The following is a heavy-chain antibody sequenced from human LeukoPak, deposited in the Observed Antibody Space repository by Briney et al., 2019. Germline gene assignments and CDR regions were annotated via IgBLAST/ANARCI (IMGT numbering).Heavy chain of an antibody. Sequence: TGGSLRLSCAASGFTFSSHWMNWVREAPGKGLEWVANIKEDGSEKYYVDSVKGRFTISRDNAKNSRCLQMNSLRAEDTAIYYCVRSGGYWGQGTLVTVSS. V-gene: IGHV3-7*05. CDR3: VRSGGY. D-gene: IGHD1-26*01. J-gene: IGHJ4*02. CDR2: IKEDGSEK. CDR1: GFTFSSHW.